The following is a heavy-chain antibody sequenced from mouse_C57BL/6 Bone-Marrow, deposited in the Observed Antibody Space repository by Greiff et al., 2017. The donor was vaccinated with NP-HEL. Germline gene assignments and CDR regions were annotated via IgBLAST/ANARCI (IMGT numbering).Heavy chain of an antibody. V-gene: IGHV2-2*01. CDR3: ARNSPIYDGYLAWFAY. Sequence: VQLQQSGPGLVQPSQSLSITCPVSGFSLTSYGVHWVRQSPGKGLEWLGVIWSGGSTDYTAAFISRLSISKDNSKSQVFFKMNSLQADDTAIYYCARNSPIYDGYLAWFAYWGQGTLVTVSA. D-gene: IGHD2-3*01. CDR2: IWSGGST. CDR1: GFSLTSYG. J-gene: IGHJ3*01.